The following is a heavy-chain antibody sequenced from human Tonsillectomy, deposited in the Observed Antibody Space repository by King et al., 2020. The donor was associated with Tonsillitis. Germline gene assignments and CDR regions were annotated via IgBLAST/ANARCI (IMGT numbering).Heavy chain of an antibody. V-gene: IGHV4-31*03. Sequence: QLQESGPGLVKPSQTLSLTCTVSGDSISSGGYYWSWIRQHPGKGLEWIGDIYDSVATDYNPSLKSRVTLSADTAKIQFSLQLSSVTAADTAVYYCARGVDYGGHEFDYWGQGTLVTVSS. D-gene: IGHD4-23*01. CDR1: GDSISSGGYY. CDR2: IYDSVAT. J-gene: IGHJ4*02. CDR3: ARGVDYGGHEFDY.